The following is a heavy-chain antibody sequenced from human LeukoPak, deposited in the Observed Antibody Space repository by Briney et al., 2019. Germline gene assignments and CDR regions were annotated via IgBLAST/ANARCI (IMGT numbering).Heavy chain of an antibody. J-gene: IGHJ4*02. CDR3: AKDLQTYSSGWAFDY. D-gene: IGHD6-19*01. Sequence: LSLTCTVSGGSISSGGYYWSWIRQHPGKGLEWVSGISGSGGSTYYADSVKGRFTISRDNSKNTLYLQMNSLRAEDTAVYYCAKDLQTYSSGWAFDYWGQGTLVTVSS. CDR1: GGSISSGGYY. V-gene: IGHV3-23*01. CDR2: ISGSGGST.